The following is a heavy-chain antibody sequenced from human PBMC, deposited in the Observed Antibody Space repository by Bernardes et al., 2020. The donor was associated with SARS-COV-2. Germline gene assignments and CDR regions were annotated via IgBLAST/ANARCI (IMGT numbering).Heavy chain of an antibody. J-gene: IGHJ4*02. V-gene: IGHV4-59*08. CDR2: IYYSGST. D-gene: IGHD1-26*01. CDR3: ARRRADSLGGGFDS. CDR1: GGSMSSYY. Sequence: TLSLTCTVSGGSMSSYYWSWTRQPPGKELEWFAYIYYSGSTAYNPSLKSRVTISVDTSKNQFSLKLSPVTAADTAMYYCARRRADSLGGGFDSWGQGTLVTVSS.